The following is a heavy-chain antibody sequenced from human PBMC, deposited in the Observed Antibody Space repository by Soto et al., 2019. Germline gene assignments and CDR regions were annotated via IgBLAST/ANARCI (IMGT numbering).Heavy chain of an antibody. CDR3: VRSVTDSWYYFDF. V-gene: IGHV3-48*03. CDR1: GFSLSIYE. Sequence: GGPLRLSCAASGFSLSIYEMNWVRQAPGKGLEWLAYVSTSGSLKNYADSVKGRFTISRDNTKNAVYLQMNSLRAEDTAVYYCVRSVTDSWYYFDFWGQGTLVTVSS. CDR2: VSTSGSLK. J-gene: IGHJ4*02. D-gene: IGHD1-20*01.